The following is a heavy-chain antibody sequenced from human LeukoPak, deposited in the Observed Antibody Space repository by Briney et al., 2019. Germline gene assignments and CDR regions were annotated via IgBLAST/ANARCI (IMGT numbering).Heavy chain of an antibody. J-gene: IGHJ5*02. CDR3: ARAYCGGDCYTNWFDP. D-gene: IGHD2-21*01. CDR1: GGSISSSSSY. Sequence: SETLSLTCTVSGGSISSSSSYWGWIRQPPGKGLEWIGSIYYSGSTYYNPSLKSRVTISVDTSKNQFSLKLSSVTAADTAVYYCARAYCGGDCYTNWFDPWGQGTLVTVSS. V-gene: IGHV4-39*01. CDR2: IYYSGST.